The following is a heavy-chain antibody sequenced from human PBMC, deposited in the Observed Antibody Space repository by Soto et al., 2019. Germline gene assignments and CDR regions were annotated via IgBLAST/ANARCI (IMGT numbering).Heavy chain of an antibody. CDR2: IYWDDDK. D-gene: IGHD2-21*02. J-gene: IGHJ6*02. Sequence: QITLKESGHTLVKPTQTLTLTCTFSGFSLSTGGVGVGWIRQPPGKALEWLALIYWDDDKRYSPSLKSRLTVTNDTSKNQVVLTMTNMDPVDTATYYCAHSRCGGDCLRSYSSHYYYGMDVWGQGTTVTVSS. CDR1: GFSLSTGGVG. CDR3: AHSRCGGDCLRSYSSHYYYGMDV. V-gene: IGHV2-5*02.